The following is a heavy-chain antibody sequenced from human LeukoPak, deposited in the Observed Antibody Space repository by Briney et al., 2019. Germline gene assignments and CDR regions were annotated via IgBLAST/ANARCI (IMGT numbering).Heavy chain of an antibody. Sequence: ASVKVSCKASGYTFTSYYMHWVRQAPGQGLEWMGIINPSGGSTSYAQKFQGRVTMTRDTSTSTVYMELSSLRSEDTAVYYCARDLGYCSSTSCYAIDPWGQGTLVTVSS. CDR1: GYTFTSYY. CDR3: ARDLGYCSSTSCYAIDP. CDR2: INPSGGST. J-gene: IGHJ5*02. V-gene: IGHV1-46*01. D-gene: IGHD2-2*03.